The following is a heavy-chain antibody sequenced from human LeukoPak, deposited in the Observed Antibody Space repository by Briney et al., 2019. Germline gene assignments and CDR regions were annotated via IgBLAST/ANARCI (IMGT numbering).Heavy chain of an antibody. D-gene: IGHD6-13*01. J-gene: IGHJ4*02. CDR2: ISWNSGSI. CDR3: AKGYSSSPKRYFDY. V-gene: IGHV3-9*01. Sequence: GGSLRLSCAASGFTFDDYAMHWVRQAPGKGLEWVSGISWNSGSIGYADSVKGRFTISRDNAKNSLYLQMNSLRAEDTALYYCAKGYSSSPKRYFDYWGQGTLVTVSS. CDR1: GFTFDDYA.